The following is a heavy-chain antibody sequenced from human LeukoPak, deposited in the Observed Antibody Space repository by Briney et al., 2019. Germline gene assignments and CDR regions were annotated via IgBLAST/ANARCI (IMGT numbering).Heavy chain of an antibody. D-gene: IGHD3-9*01. CDR2: IWYDGSNK. CDR3: ANGNYDILTAFDY. CDR1: RYTFSTYG. J-gene: IGHJ4*02. Sequence: PGRSLRLSCAATRYTFSTYGMHWVRQAPGKGLEWVAVIWYDGSNKYYADSVKGRFTISRDNSKNALYLQMNSHRAEYTSVYYCANGNYDILTAFDYWGQGTLVTVSS. V-gene: IGHV3-33*08.